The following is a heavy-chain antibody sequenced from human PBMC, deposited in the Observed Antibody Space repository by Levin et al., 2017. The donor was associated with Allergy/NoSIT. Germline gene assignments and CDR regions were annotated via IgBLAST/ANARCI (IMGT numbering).Heavy chain of an antibody. CDR2: ISGSGGST. Sequence: GGSLRLSCAASGFTFSSYAMSWVRQAPGKGLEWVSAISGSGGSTYYADSVKGRFTISRDNSKNTLYLQMNSLRAEDTAVYYCAKGALDTAMVTVWYFDRWGRGTLVTVSS. J-gene: IGHJ2*01. D-gene: IGHD5-18*01. V-gene: IGHV3-23*01. CDR3: AKGALDTAMVTVWYFDR. CDR1: GFTFSSYA.